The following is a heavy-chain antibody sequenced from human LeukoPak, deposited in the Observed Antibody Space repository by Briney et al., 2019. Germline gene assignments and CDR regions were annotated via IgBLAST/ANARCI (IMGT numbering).Heavy chain of an antibody. V-gene: IGHV1-69*04. J-gene: IGHJ4*02. CDR2: IIPILGIA. CDR3: ARDSPSRYSSSSNFDY. D-gene: IGHD6-6*01. Sequence: SVKVSCKASGGTFSSYAISWVRQAPGQGLEWMGRIIPILGIANYAQKFQGRVTITADKSTSTAYMELSSLRSEDTAVYSCARDSPSRYSSSSNFDYWGQGTLVTVSS. CDR1: GGTFSSYA.